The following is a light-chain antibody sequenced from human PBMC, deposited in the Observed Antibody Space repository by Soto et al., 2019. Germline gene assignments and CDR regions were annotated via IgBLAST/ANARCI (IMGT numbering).Light chain of an antibody. V-gene: IGKV3-20*01. Sequence: EIVLTQSPGTLSLSPGERATISCRASQSVSSSYLAWYQQKPGQAPRLLIYGASSRATGIPDSFSGSGSGTDFTLTISRLEPEEFAVYYCQQYGSSPPVTFGHVTKVDIK. CDR2: GAS. J-gene: IGKJ3*01. CDR1: QSVSSSY. CDR3: QQYGSSPPVT.